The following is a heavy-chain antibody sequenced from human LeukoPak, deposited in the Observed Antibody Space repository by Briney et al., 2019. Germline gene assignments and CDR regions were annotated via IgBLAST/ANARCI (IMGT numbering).Heavy chain of an antibody. D-gene: IGHD3-10*01. CDR2: IGGSGLST. V-gene: IGHV3-23*01. Sequence: PGGSLRLSCVVSGFTFSSKAMTWVRQAPGKGLEWVSSIGGSGLSTYYVDSVKGRFTISRDNSRNTLYLQMAELRVEDTGRYYCVKDLEGFGGPDAFDSWGQGTMVTVSS. CDR3: VKDLEGFGGPDAFDS. J-gene: IGHJ3*02. CDR1: GFTFSSKA.